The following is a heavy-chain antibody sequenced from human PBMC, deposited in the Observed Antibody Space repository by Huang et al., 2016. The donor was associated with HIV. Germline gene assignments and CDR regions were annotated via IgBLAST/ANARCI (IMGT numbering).Heavy chain of an antibody. J-gene: IGHJ4*02. D-gene: IGHD3-3*01. Sequence: QVQLVESGGGLVKPGGSLRLSCAASGFTFSDYYMSWIRQAPVKGLECVLYSSSTGNTIDYPGVVKGRFTISRDNAKNSLFLQMNSLRAEETAIYYCARKGRDDFWSGYPDYWGQGTLVTVSS. CDR1: GFTFSDYY. V-gene: IGHV3-11*04. CDR2: SSSTGNTI. CDR3: ARKGRDDFWSGYPDY.